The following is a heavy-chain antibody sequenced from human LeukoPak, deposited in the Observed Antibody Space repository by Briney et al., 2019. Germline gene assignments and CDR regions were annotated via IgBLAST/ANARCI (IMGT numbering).Heavy chain of an antibody. V-gene: IGHV3-23*01. CDR3: AEGTSGWYGNAFDI. CDR2: ISGSGGST. Sequence: GGSLRLSCAASGFTFSSYVMSWVRQAPGKGLEWVSAISGSGGSTYYADSVKGRFTISRDNSKSTLYLQMNSLRAEDTAVYYCAEGTSGWYGNAFDIWGQGTMVTVSS. CDR1: GFTFSSYV. J-gene: IGHJ3*02. D-gene: IGHD6-19*01.